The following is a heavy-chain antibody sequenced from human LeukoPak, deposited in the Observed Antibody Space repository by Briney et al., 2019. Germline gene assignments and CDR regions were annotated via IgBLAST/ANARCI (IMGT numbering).Heavy chain of an antibody. J-gene: IGHJ4*02. CDR2: IIPIPGSA. V-gene: IGHV1-69*11. CDR3: ATSSRTYSSTDY. Sequence: ASVKVSCKASGGTFSSYAISWVRQAPGQGLEWMGWIIPIPGSANYAQSFQGRVTMTADESTSTAYMELSSPRSEDTAVYYCATSSRTYSSTDYWGQGTLVTVSS. D-gene: IGHD6-13*01. CDR1: GGTFSSYA.